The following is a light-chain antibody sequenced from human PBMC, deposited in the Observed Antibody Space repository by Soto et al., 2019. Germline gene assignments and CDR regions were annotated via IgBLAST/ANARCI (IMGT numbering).Light chain of an antibody. Sequence: DIQLTQSPSSLSASLGDRVTITCQASQNINNYLNWYQQKPGRAPKLLIYDASNLEAGVPSRFRGSGSGTDFTFTISRLQPEDIATYYCQQYNVYWTFGQGTKVDIK. J-gene: IGKJ1*01. V-gene: IGKV1-33*01. CDR2: DAS. CDR3: QQYNVYWT. CDR1: QNINNY.